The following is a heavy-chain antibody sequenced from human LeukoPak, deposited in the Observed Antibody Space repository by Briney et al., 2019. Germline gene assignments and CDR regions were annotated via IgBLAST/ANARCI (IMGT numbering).Heavy chain of an antibody. V-gene: IGHV4-34*01. CDR3: ARGSSGWFFDY. D-gene: IGHD6-19*01. CDR1: GGSFSGYY. Sequence: SETLSRTCAVYGGSFSGYYWSWIRKPPGKGLEWIGEINHSGSTNYNPSLKSRVTISVDTSKNQFSLKLSSVTAADTAVYFCARGSSGWFFDYWGQGTLVTVSS. J-gene: IGHJ4*02. CDR2: INHSGST.